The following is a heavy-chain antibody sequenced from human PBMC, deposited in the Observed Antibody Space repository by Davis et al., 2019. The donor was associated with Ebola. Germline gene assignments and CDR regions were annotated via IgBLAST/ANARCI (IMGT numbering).Heavy chain of an antibody. CDR1: GYTLTELS. J-gene: IGHJ6*02. CDR3: ATVRTYYDFWSGYYYYYYGMDV. D-gene: IGHD3-3*01. CDR2: FDPEDGET. V-gene: IGHV1-24*01. Sequence: ASVKVSCKVSGYTLTELSMHWVRQAPGKGLEWMGGFDPEDGETIYAQQLQGRVTMTEDTSTDTAYMELSSLRSEDTAVYYCATVRTYYDFWSGYYYYYYGMDVWGQGTTVTVSS.